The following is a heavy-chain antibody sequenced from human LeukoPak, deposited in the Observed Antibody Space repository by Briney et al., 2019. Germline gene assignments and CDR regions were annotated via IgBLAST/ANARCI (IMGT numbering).Heavy chain of an antibody. V-gene: IGHV3-21*01. Sequence: GGSLRLSCAASGFTFAYYGLNWVRQAPGKGLEWVSSISSSSSYMYYADSVKGRFTISRDNAKNSLYLQMNSLRAEDTAVYYCAKMVTATMRNWFDPWGHGTQVTVSS. D-gene: IGHD2-21*02. CDR1: GFTFAYYG. CDR2: ISSSSSYM. J-gene: IGHJ5*02. CDR3: AKMVTATMRNWFDP.